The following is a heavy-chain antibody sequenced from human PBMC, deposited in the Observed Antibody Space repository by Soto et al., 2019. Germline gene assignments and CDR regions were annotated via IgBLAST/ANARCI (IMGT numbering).Heavy chain of an antibody. CDR1: GGTFSRYS. CDR3: AREDRDRETGLVPAAIDGMDV. CDR2: IIPIFGIA. D-gene: IGHD2-2*01. V-gene: IGHV1-69*08. Sequence: QVQLVQSGAEVKKPGSSVKVSCKASGGTFSRYSITWVRQAPGHGLEWIGRIIPIFGIASYAQKFQGRVTITADESTSTVSMELSSLRSDDTAVYYCAREDRDRETGLVPAAIDGMDVWGRGTTVTVSS. J-gene: IGHJ6*02.